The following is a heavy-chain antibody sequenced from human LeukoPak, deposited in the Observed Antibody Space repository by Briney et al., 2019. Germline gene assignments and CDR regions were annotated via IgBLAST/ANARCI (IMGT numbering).Heavy chain of an antibody. V-gene: IGHV3-48*01. D-gene: IGHD3-22*01. J-gene: IGHJ4*02. CDR1: GFTFSSYS. CDR3: ASTPNSYDSSGYVDY. CDR2: ISSSSSTI. Sequence: PGGSLRLSCAASGFTFSSYSMNWVRQAPGKGLEWVSYISSSSSTIYYADSVKGRFTISRDNAKNSLYLQMNSVRAEDTAVYYCASTPNSYDSSGYVDYWGQGTLVTVSS.